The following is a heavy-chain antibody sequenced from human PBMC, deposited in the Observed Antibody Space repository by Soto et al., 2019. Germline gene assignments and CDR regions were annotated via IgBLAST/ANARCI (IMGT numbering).Heavy chain of an antibody. CDR3: ARGNLWGIDY. CDR2: IGTAGDT. CDR1: GFTFSKYD. Sequence: EVRLVESGGGLVQPGGSLRLSCAASGFTFSKYDMHWARQATGKGLEWVSGIGTAGDTHYPDSVKGRFTISRENVKSSLYLQMSGLRAGVAAVYYCARGNLWGIDYWGQGTLVTVSS. J-gene: IGHJ4*02. V-gene: IGHV3-13*01. D-gene: IGHD7-27*01.